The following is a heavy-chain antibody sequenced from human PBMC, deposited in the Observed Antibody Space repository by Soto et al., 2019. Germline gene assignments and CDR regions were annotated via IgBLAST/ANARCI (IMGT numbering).Heavy chain of an antibody. CDR3: AKAPSLVATTRYFDY. D-gene: IGHD5-12*01. CDR2: ISGSGGST. Sequence: GGSLRLSCAASGFTFSSYAMSWVRQAPGKGLEWVSAISGSGGSTYYADSVKGRFTISRENSKNTLYLQMNSLRAEDTAVYYCAKAPSLVATTRYFDYWGQGTLVTVSS. V-gene: IGHV3-23*01. CDR1: GFTFSSYA. J-gene: IGHJ4*02.